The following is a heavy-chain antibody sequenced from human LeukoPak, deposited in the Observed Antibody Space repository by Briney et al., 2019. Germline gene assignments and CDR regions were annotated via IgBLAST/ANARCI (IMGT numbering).Heavy chain of an antibody. V-gene: IGHV3-74*01. D-gene: IGHD2-2*01. Sequence: PGGSLRLSCATSGFTFSRYWMHWVRQAPGKGLVWVSRINSDGSSTTYADSGKGRFTISRDNAKNTLYLQMNSLRAEDTAVYYCARASVVVVPAYYYYAMDVWGQGTTVTVSS. CDR1: GFTFSRYW. CDR3: ARASVVVVPAYYYYAMDV. CDR2: INSDGSST. J-gene: IGHJ6*02.